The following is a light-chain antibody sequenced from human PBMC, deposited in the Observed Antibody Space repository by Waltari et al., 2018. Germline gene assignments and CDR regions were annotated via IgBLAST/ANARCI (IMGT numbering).Light chain of an antibody. Sequence: QSALTQPASVSGSPGQSITISCIGTSSDVGGYHYVSWYQQPPGKVPKLMIYEVSNRPSGFSNRFTASKSGNTASLTISGLQAEDEADYYCSSYTSSNSWVFGGGTKLTVL. CDR3: SSYTSSNSWV. CDR1: SSDVGGYHY. J-gene: IGLJ3*02. CDR2: EVS. V-gene: IGLV2-14*01.